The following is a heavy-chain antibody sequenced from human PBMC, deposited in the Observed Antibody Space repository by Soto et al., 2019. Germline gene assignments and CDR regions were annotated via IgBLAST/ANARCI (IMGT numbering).Heavy chain of an antibody. CDR2: IYYTGST. Sequence: SETLSLTCTFSVVSVSSSSYYCGWIRQPPGKGLEWIGSIYYTGSTYYNPSLKSRVTISVDTSMNKFSLKLSSVTAADTAVYYCAGPMASSSSAEYWGQGTLVTVSS. CDR1: VVSVSSSSYY. V-gene: IGHV4-39*01. J-gene: IGHJ4*02. D-gene: IGHD6-6*01. CDR3: AGPMASSSSAEY.